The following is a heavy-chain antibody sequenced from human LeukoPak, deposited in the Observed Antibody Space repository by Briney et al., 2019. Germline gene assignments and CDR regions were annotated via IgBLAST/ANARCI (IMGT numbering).Heavy chain of an antibody. J-gene: IGHJ4*02. CDR3: AKVQLSYGDFDC. Sequence: GGSLRLSCAVSGFTFTSYAMSWVRQAPGKGLEWVSGISDSGAGTYYADSVKGRFTISRDNSKNTLYLQMNSLRVEDTALYYCAKVQLSYGDFDCWGQGTLVTVSS. V-gene: IGHV3-23*01. D-gene: IGHD4-17*01. CDR1: GFTFTSYA. CDR2: ISDSGAGT.